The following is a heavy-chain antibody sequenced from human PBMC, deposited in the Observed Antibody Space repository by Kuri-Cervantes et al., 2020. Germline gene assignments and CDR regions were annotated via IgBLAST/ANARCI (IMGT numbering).Heavy chain of an antibody. D-gene: IGHD1-26*01. V-gene: IGHV4-34*01. CDR1: GGSFSGYY. CDR3: ARDDGMGATDY. Sequence: SETLSLTCAVYGGSFSGYYWSWIRQPPGKGLEWIGEINHSGSTNYNPSLKSRVTISVDTSKNQFSLKLSSVTAADTAVYYCARDDGMGATDYWGQGTLVTVSS. J-gene: IGHJ4*02. CDR2: INHSGST.